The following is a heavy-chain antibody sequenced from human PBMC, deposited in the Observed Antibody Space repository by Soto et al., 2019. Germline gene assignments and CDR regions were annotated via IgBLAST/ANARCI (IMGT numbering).Heavy chain of an antibody. J-gene: IGHJ4*02. CDR3: AREKGAGTYMGFDY. D-gene: IGHD3-10*01. CDR1: GGSISTHNW. Sequence: QVQLQESGPGLVEPSGTLSLTCGVSGGSISTHNWWSWVRQSPGRGLEWIGEISHYGGNNYNPSLKSRVTMSVDKSKNQFSLELTSVTAADTTVYYCAREKGAGTYMGFDYWGQGTLVTVSS. CDR2: ISHYGGN. V-gene: IGHV4-4*02.